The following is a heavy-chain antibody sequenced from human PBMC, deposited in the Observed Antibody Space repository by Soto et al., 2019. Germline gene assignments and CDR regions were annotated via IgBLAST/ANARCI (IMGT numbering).Heavy chain of an antibody. Sequence: PGGSLRLSCAASGFTFSSYGMHWVRQAPGKGLEWVAVISYDGSNKYYADSVKGRFTISRDNSKNTLYLQMNSLRAEDTAVYYCAKGSGYSGYDLNYFDYWGQGTLVTVSS. CDR1: GFTFSSYG. V-gene: IGHV3-30*18. CDR3: AKGSGYSGYDLNYFDY. CDR2: ISYDGSNK. J-gene: IGHJ4*02. D-gene: IGHD5-12*01.